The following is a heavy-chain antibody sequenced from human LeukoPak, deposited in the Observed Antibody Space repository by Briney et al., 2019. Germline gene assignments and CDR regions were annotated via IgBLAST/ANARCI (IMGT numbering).Heavy chain of an antibody. J-gene: IGHJ2*01. CDR1: GGSISSSSYY. CDR2: IYYSGRT. V-gene: IGHV4-39*07. CDR3: ARPVNYTPQKWYFDL. D-gene: IGHD1-7*01. Sequence: SETLSLTCTVSGGSISSSSYYWGWIRQPPGKGLEWIGSIYYSGRTYYNPSLKSRVTISVDTSKNQFSLKLSSVTAADTAVYYCARPVNYTPQKWYFDLWGRGTLVTVSS.